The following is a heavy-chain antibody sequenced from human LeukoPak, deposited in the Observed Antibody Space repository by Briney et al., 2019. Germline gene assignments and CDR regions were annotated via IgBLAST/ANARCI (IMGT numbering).Heavy chain of an antibody. Sequence: SSETLSLTCTVSGGSISGGDYYWGWIRQHPGKGLEWIGYIYYSGSTYYNPSLKSRLTISVDTSKSQFSLRLSSVTAADTAVYYCARRRDRGYDFDYWGQGTLVTVSS. J-gene: IGHJ4*02. V-gene: IGHV4-31*03. CDR2: IYYSGST. CDR1: GGSISGGDYY. D-gene: IGHD5-12*01. CDR3: ARRRDRGYDFDY.